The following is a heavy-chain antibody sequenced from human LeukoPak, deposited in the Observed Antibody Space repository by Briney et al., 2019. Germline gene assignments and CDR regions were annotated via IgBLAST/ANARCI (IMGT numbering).Heavy chain of an antibody. CDR3: ARSSIAAPPDY. D-gene: IGHD6-6*01. J-gene: IGHJ4*02. V-gene: IGHV4-30-2*02. Sequence: SQTLSLTCTVSGGSISSGGYYWSWIRQPPGKGLEWIGYIYHSGSTYYNPSLKSRVTISLDTLKNQFSLKLSSVTAADTAVYYCARSSIAAPPDYWGQGTLVTVSS. CDR1: GGSISSGGYY. CDR2: IYHSGST.